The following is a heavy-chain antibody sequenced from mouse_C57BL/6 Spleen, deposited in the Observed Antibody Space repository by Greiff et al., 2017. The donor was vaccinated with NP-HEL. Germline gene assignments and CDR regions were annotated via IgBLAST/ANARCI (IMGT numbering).Heavy chain of an antibody. CDR2: INPYNGGT. D-gene: IGHD4-1*01. CDR3: ARRGGTGGFYYAMDY. Sequence: DVQLQESGPVLVKPGASVKMSCKASGYTFTDYYMNWVKQSHGKSLEWIGVINPYNGGTSYNQKFKGKATLTVDKSSSTAYMELNSLTSEDSAVYYCARRGGTGGFYYAMDYWGQGTSVTVSS. CDR1: GYTFTDYY. V-gene: IGHV1-19*01. J-gene: IGHJ4*01.